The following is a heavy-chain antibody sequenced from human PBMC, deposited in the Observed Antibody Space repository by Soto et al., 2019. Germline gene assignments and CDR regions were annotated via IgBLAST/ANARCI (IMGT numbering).Heavy chain of an antibody. V-gene: IGHV3-30-3*01. CDR3: ARAFNPTYYDFWSGYSPCAY. J-gene: IGHJ4*02. D-gene: IGHD3-3*01. Sequence: GGPLRLSCAASGFTFSSYAMHWVRQAPGKGLEWVAVISYDGSDKYYADSVKGRFTISRDNSKNTLYLQMNSLRAEDTAVYYCARAFNPTYYDFWSGYSPCAYWGQGTLVTVSS. CDR1: GFTFSSYA. CDR2: ISYDGSDK.